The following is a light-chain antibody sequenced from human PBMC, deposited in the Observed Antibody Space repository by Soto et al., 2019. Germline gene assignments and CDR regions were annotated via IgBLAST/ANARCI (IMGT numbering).Light chain of an antibody. J-gene: IGKJ2*01. CDR1: QSISTW. CDR3: QQYDSFYT. CDR2: QAS. Sequence: DIQMTQSPSTLSAFIGDRVTMTGRASQSISTWLAWYQHKPGKAPRFLIHQASKLESGVPSRFSGRGSGTEFTLTITSVQADDFATYYCQQYDSFYTFGQGTRLDI. V-gene: IGKV1-5*03.